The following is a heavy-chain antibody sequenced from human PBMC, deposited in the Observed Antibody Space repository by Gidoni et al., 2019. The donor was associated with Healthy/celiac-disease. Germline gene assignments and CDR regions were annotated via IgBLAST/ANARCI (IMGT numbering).Heavy chain of an antibody. CDR2: IYYSGST. D-gene: IGHD6-25*01. J-gene: IGHJ6*02. CDR1: VGSVSSGSYS. V-gene: IGHV4-61*01. Sequence: VQLQESGPGLVKPSETLSPTCTVSVGSVSSGSYSWSWIRQPQGKGLEWIGYIYYSGSTTYNPSLKSRVTISVDTSKNQFSLKLSAVTAADTAVYYCARDFSAAYGMDVWGQGTTVTVSS. CDR3: ARDFSAAYGMDV.